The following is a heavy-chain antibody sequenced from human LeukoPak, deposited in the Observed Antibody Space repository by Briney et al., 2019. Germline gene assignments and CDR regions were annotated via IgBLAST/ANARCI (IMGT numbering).Heavy chain of an antibody. CDR2: INYSGGII. V-gene: IGHV3-23*01. D-gene: IGHD3-10*01. J-gene: IGHJ3*02. CDR3: AKDDGGSPPDAFDI. CDR1: GXTFSNYA. Sequence: GGSLRLSCAASGXTFSNYALSWVRQAPGKGPEWVSTINYSGGIIYYADSVKGRFAISRDSSKKTLYLQMNGLRGEDTAVYYCAKDDGGSPPDAFDIWGQGTLVTVSS.